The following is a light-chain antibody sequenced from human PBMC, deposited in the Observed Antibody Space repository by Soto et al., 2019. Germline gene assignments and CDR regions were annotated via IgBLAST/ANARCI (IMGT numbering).Light chain of an antibody. CDR3: QQYNNWPPWT. V-gene: IGKV3-15*01. Sequence: EIVMTQSPATLSVSPGERATLSCRASPSVSSNLAWYQQKPGQAPRLLIYGASTRATGIPARFSGSGSGTEFTLTISSLQSEDFAVYYCQQYNNWPPWTFGQGPKVEIK. CDR2: GAS. J-gene: IGKJ1*01. CDR1: PSVSSN.